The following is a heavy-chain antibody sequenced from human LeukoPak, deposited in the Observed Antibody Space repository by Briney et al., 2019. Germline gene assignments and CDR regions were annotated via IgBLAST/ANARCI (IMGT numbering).Heavy chain of an antibody. J-gene: IGHJ6*03. CDR3: ALWFGEGYYYYYYMDV. CDR1: GFTFSSYG. V-gene: IGHV3-30*03. D-gene: IGHD3-10*01. Sequence: PGGSLRLSCAASGFTFSSYGMHWVRQAPGKGLEWVAVISYDGSNKYYADSVKGRFTISRDNSKNTLYLQMNSLRAEDTAVYYCALWFGEGYYYYYYMDVWGKGTAVTISS. CDR2: ISYDGSNK.